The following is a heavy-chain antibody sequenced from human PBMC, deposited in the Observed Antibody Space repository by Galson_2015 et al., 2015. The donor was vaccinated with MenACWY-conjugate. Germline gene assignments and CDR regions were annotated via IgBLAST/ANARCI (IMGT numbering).Heavy chain of an antibody. CDR1: GFNFNMYS. CDR2: ISYDGKDK. D-gene: IGHD1-1*01. V-gene: IGHV3-30*07. Sequence: SLRLSCAASGFNFNMYSLHWIRQAPGKGLEWVAVISYDGKDKFYGDSVKGRFTISTDNAKNMVYLQMDGLGDEDTAVYFCARDNNWSFDSWGQGTLVTVSS. CDR3: ARDNNWSFDS. J-gene: IGHJ4*02.